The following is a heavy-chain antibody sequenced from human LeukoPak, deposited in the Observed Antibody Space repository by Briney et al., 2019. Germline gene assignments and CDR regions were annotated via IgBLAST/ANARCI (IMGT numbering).Heavy chain of an antibody. CDR2: LSYGGTNK. V-gene: IGHV3-30-3*01. J-gene: IGHJ3*01. CDR3: ARDRSGYANDAFDF. CDR1: GFTFSDYA. D-gene: IGHD3-3*01. Sequence: GGSLRLSCAASGFTFSDYAMHWVRQAPGKGLEWVAVLSYGGTNKYYADSVKGRFTISRDNSKNTMLLQMNSLRAKDTAVYHCARDRSGYANDAFDFWGQGTMVTVSS.